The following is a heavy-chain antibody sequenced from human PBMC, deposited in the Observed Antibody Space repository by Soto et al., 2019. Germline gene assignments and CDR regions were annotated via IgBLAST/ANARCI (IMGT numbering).Heavy chain of an antibody. D-gene: IGHD2-8*01. J-gene: IGHJ4*02. Sequence: SETLCLTYTVSGGSISSSSYYRGWIRQHPEKGLEGIGSIYYSGSTYYNPSLNSRVTRSVDTSKNQCSRKLSSVTAADTAVYYCARHVYAIPEGFDYWGQGTLVTDSA. CDR2: IYYSGST. V-gene: IGHV4-39*01. CDR3: ARHVYAIPEGFDY. CDR1: GGSISSSSYY.